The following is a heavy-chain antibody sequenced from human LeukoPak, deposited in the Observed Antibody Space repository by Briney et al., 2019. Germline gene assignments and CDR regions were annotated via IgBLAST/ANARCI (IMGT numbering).Heavy chain of an antibody. D-gene: IGHD3-16*01. J-gene: IGHJ4*02. V-gene: IGHV3-30*03. Sequence: PGGSLRLSCVVSGFTFSSYGIHWVRQAPGKGLEWVAVISYDGRNKYYADSVKGRFTISRDNSKNMLYLQMNSLRAEDTAVYYCARGDYDYIWGSSNFDYWGQGTLVTVSS. CDR3: ARGDYDYIWGSSNFDY. CDR2: ISYDGRNK. CDR1: GFTFSSYG.